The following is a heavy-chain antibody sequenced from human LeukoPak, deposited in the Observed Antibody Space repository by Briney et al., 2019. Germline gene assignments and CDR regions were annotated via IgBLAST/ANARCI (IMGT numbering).Heavy chain of an antibody. Sequence: GESLKISCKGSGYSFTNYWISWVRQMPGKGLEWMGRIDPSDSYTNYSPSFQGQVTISADKSISTAYLQWSSLKASDTAMYYCARADNSSSWALGYWGQGTLVTVSS. CDR1: GYSFTNYW. CDR3: ARADNSSSWALGY. CDR2: IDPSDSYT. V-gene: IGHV5-10-1*04. D-gene: IGHD6-13*01. J-gene: IGHJ4*02.